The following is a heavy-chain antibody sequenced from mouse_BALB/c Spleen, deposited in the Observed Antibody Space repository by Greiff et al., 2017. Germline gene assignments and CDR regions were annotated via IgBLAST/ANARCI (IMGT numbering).Heavy chain of an antibody. CDR1: GYAFSSSW. D-gene: IGHD2-4*01. V-gene: IGHV1-82*01. CDR3: ARYYYDPSYAMDY. J-gene: IGHJ4*01. CDR2: IYPGDGDT. Sequence: QVQLQQSGPELVKPGASVKISCKASGYAFSSSWMNWVKQRPGKGLEWIGRIYPGDGDTNYNGKLKGKSTFTADTSSNTAYMQLSSLTSEDSAVYYCARYYYDPSYAMDYWGQGTSVTVSS.